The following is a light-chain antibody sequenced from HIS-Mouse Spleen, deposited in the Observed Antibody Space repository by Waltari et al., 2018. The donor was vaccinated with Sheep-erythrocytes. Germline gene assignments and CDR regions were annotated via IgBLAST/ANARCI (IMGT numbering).Light chain of an antibody. CDR3: YSAADNNLV. V-gene: IGLV3-27*01. J-gene: IGLJ3*02. CDR1: KLGDKY. CDR2: KDS. Sequence: SYELTQPPSVSVSPGQTASITCSGDKLGDKYACWYQQKPGQAPVLVISKDSARPSGIPERFSGSSSGTTVTLTISGAQVEDEADYYCYSAADNNLVFGGGTKLTVL.